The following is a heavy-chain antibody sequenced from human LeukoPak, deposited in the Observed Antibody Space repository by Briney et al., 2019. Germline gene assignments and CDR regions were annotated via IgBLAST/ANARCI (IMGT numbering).Heavy chain of an antibody. V-gene: IGHV4-61*08. J-gene: IGHJ2*01. Sequence: SQTLSLTCTVSGGSISSGGYYWSWIRQHPGKGLEWIGYIYYSGSTNYNPSLKSRVTISVDTSKNQFSLKLSSVTAADTAVYYCARYRNIVGATFRFFDLWGRGTLVTVS. CDR3: ARYRNIVGATFRFFDL. CDR2: IYYSGST. CDR1: GGSISSGGYY. D-gene: IGHD1-26*01.